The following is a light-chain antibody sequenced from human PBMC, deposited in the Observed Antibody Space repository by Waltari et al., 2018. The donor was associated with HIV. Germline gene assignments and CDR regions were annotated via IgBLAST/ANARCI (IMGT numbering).Light chain of an antibody. J-gene: IGLJ2*01. CDR3: QAWDSSGVV. Sequence: SYALTQPPSISVSPGQTVRIACSGDKLGDKYACWYQQRPGLSPVLVIYQDSKRPSGIPGRFSGSNSGSTATLTISGTLPVDEADYYCQAWDSSGVVFGGGTKLTVL. V-gene: IGLV3-1*01. CDR2: QDS. CDR1: KLGDKY.